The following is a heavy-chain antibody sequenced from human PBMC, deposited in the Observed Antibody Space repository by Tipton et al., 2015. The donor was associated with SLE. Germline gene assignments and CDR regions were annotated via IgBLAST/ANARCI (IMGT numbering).Heavy chain of an antibody. CDR1: GGSIGSYY. CDR3: ARDSTVTHEWYFDL. Sequence: TLSLTCTVSGGSIGSYYWSWIRQAPGKGLEWIGYINYSGSTKYNPSLKSRVTISVDTSKNQFSLKLSSVTAADTAVYYCARDSTVTHEWYFDLWGRGTLVTVSS. V-gene: IGHV4-59*12. CDR2: INYSGST. J-gene: IGHJ2*01. D-gene: IGHD4-17*01.